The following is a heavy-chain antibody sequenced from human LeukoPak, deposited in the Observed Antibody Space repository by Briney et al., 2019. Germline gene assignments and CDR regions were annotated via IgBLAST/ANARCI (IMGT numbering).Heavy chain of an antibody. CDR2: ISWNSGSI. CDR1: GFTFDDYA. Sequence: GRSLRLSCAASGFTFDDYAMHWVRQAPGKGLEWVSGISWNSGSIGYADSVKGRFTISRDNAKNSLYLQMNSLRAEDMALYYCARGDRFRYSYADYWGQGTLVTVSS. CDR3: ARGDRFRYSYADY. J-gene: IGHJ4*02. D-gene: IGHD5-18*01. V-gene: IGHV3-9*03.